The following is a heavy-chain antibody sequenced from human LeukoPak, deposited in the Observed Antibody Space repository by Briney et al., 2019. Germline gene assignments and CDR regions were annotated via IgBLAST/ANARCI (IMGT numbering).Heavy chain of an antibody. V-gene: IGHV3-30*03. J-gene: IGHJ3*02. D-gene: IGHD4-17*01. CDR3: ARDPLPPPLGDYSAIDAFDM. CDR2: ISYDGSNK. Sequence: GGSLRLSCAASGFTFSSYGMHWVRQAPGKGLEWVAVISYDGSNKYYADSVKGRFTISRDNSKNTLYLQMNSLRAEDTAVYYCARDPLPPPLGDYSAIDAFDMWGQGTMVTVSS. CDR1: GFTFSSYG.